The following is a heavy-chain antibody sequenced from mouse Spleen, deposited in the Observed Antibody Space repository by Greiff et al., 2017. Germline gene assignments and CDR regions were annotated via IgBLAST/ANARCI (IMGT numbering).Heavy chain of an antibody. CDR1: GYTFTSYW. D-gene: IGHD2-1*01. CDR3: ARDGNGYFDY. J-gene: IGHJ2*01. V-gene: IGHV1-61*01. CDR2: IYPSDSET. Sequence: VQLQQPGAELVRPGSSVKLSCKASGYTFTSYWMDWVKQRPGQGLEWIGNIYPSDSETHYNQKFKDKATLTVDKSSSTAYMQLSSLTSEDSAVYYCARDGNGYFDYWGQGTTLTVSS.